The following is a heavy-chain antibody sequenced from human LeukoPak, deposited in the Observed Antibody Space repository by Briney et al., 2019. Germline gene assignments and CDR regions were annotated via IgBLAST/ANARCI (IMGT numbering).Heavy chain of an antibody. V-gene: IGHV4-59*01. D-gene: IGHD3-16*02. J-gene: IGHJ4*02. CDR1: GGSISSYY. Sequence: SETLSLTCTVSGGSISSYYWSWIRQPPGKGLEWIGYIFYRGSTNYNPSLKSRVTISIDTSKIQFSLKLNSVTAADTAVYYCARGYDYVWGCYRFWGQGTLVTVS. CDR2: IFYRGST. CDR3: ARGYDYVWGCYRF.